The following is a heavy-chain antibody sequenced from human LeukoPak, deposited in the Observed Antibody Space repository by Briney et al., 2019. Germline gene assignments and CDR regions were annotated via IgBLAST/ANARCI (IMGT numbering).Heavy chain of an antibody. CDR3: ARRDSSSWHFDY. CDR1: GSSISSYY. J-gene: IGHJ4*02. V-gene: IGHV4-59*08. D-gene: IGHD6-13*01. CDR2: IYYSGST. Sequence: PSETLSHTCTVSGSSISSYYRSWIRQPPGKGLEWIGYIYYSGSTNYNPPLKSRVTISVDTSKNQFSLKLSSVTAADTAVYYCARRDSSSWHFDYWGQGTLDTVSS.